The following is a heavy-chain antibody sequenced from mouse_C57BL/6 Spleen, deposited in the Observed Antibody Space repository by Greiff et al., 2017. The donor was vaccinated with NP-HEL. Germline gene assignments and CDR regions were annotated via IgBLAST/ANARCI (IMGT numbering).Heavy chain of an antibody. V-gene: IGHV1-82*01. CDR1: GYAFSSSW. CDR2: IYPGDGAT. Sequence: VQLQQSGPELVKPGASVKISCKASGYAFSSSWMNWVKQRPGKGLEWIGRIYPGDGATNYNGKFKGKATLTADKSSSTAYMQLSSLTSEDSAVYFCARGDYSNYWGQGTSVTVSS. J-gene: IGHJ4*01. CDR3: ARGDYSNY. D-gene: IGHD2-5*01.